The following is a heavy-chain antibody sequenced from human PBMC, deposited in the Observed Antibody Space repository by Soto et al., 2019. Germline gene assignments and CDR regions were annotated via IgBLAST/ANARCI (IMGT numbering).Heavy chain of an antibody. D-gene: IGHD4-17*01. CDR3: ARNLGDYSNWFDP. J-gene: IGHJ5*02. CDR1: GGSISSYY. V-gene: IGHV4-59*08. Sequence: SETLSLTCTVSGGSISSYYWSWIRQPPGKGLEWIGYIYYSGSTNYNPSLKSRVTISVDTSKNQFSLKLSSVTAADTAVYYCARNLGDYSNWFDPWGQGTLVTVSS. CDR2: IYYSGST.